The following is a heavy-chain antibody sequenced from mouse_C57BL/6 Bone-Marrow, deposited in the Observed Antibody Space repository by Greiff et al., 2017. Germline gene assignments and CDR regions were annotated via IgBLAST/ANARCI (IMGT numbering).Heavy chain of an antibody. CDR1: GFNIKNTY. J-gene: IGHJ3*01. Sequence: EVHVKQSVAELVRPGASVKLSCTASGFNIKNTYMHWVKQRPEQGLEWIGRIDPANGNTKYAPKFQGKATITADKSSNTAYLQLSSLTSEDTAIYYWDPPPYYYGSGAYWGQGTLVTVSA. CDR3: DPPPYYYGSGAY. D-gene: IGHD1-1*01. CDR2: IDPANGNT. V-gene: IGHV14-3*01.